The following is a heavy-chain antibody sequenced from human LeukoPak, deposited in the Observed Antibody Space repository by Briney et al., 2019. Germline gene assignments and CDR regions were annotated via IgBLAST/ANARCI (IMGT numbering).Heavy chain of an antibody. Sequence: ASVKVSCKASGYTFTSYDINWVRQATGQGLEWMGWMNPNSGNTGYAQKLQGRVTMTTDTSTSTAYMELRSLRSDDTAVYYCARDRRDGQWLAHYYYYGMDVWGQGTTVTVSS. CDR2: MNPNSGNT. D-gene: IGHD6-19*01. J-gene: IGHJ6*02. CDR3: ARDRRDGQWLAHYYYYGMDV. V-gene: IGHV1-8*01. CDR1: GYTFTSYD.